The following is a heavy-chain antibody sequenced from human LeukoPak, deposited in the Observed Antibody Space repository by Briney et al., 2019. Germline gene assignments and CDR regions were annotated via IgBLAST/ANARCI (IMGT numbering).Heavy chain of an antibody. CDR3: AHLGVATGEIDY. CDR2: IYYSGST. D-gene: IGHD5-12*01. J-gene: IGHJ4*02. CDR1: GGSISSSSYY. V-gene: IGHV4-39*07. Sequence: SETLSLTCTVSGGSISSSSYYWGWIRQPPGKGLEWIGSIYYSGSTYYNPSLKSRVTISVDTSKNQFSLKLSSVTAADTAVYYCAHLGVATGEIDYWGQGTLVTVSS.